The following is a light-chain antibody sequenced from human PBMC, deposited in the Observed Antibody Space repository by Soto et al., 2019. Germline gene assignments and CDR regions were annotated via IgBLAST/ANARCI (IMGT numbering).Light chain of an antibody. V-gene: IGLV2-23*02. CDR1: SSDVGSYNL. J-gene: IGLJ3*02. CDR2: EVS. CDR3: CSYAGSTTLL. Sequence: QSALTQPASVSGSPGQSITISCTGTSSDVGSYNLVSWYQQHPGKAPKLMIYEVSTRPSGVSNRFSGSKSGNTASLTISGLQAEDEGDYYCCSYAGSTTLLFGGGTKLTVL.